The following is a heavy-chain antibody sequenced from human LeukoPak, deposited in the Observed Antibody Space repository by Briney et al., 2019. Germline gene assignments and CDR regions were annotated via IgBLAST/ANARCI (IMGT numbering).Heavy chain of an antibody. Sequence: GGSLRLSCAASGFTVSSNYMTWVRLAPGKGLEWVSVIYSGGSTYYADSVKGRFTISRDNSKNTLYLQMNSLRAEDTAVYYCARVSRCRGDCYTYFDYWGQGTLVTVSS. V-gene: IGHV3-53*01. J-gene: IGHJ4*02. CDR1: GFTVSSNY. CDR3: ARVSRCRGDCYTYFDY. D-gene: IGHD2-21*02. CDR2: IYSGGST.